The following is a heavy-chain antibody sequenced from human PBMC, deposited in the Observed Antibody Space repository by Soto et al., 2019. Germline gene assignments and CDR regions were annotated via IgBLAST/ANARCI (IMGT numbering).Heavy chain of an antibody. D-gene: IGHD2-2*01. J-gene: IGHJ4*02. CDR1: GDTFSSYA. Sequence: QVQLVQSGAEVKKPGSSVKVSCKASGDTFSSYAISWVRQAPGQGLEWMGGIIPIFGTANYAQKWQGRVTITADESTSTAYMDLSSLRSEDTAVYYCASGVVPAANEEYYFDYWGQGTLVTVSS. CDR3: ASGVVPAANEEYYFDY. V-gene: IGHV1-69*01. CDR2: IIPIFGTA.